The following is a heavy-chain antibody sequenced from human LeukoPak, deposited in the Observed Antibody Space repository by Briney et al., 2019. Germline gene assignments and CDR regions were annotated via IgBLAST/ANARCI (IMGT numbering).Heavy chain of an antibody. CDR3: AKDYGDYVGSVDY. CDR2: ISGNGAST. J-gene: IGHJ4*02. D-gene: IGHD4-17*01. V-gene: IGHV3-23*01. Sequence: GGSLRLSCAASGFTFSNYAMHWVRQAPGKGLEWVSAISGNGASTYYADSVKGRFTISRDNSKNTLYLQMNSLRAEDTAVYYCAKDYGDYVGSVDYWGQGTLVTVSS. CDR1: GFTFSNYA.